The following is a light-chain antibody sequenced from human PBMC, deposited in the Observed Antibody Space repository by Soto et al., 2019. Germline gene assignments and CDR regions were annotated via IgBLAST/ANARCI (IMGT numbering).Light chain of an antibody. V-gene: IGKV3-20*01. J-gene: IGKJ4*01. Sequence: EIVWTQSPGTLSLSPGERVTLSCRASQTVTKLAWYQQQPGQAPRLLIYAASNRATGIPDRFSGSGSGTDFTLTLSRLEPEDSVVYYCQQHGRTFGGGTKVDIK. CDR2: AAS. CDR1: QTVTK. CDR3: QQHGRT.